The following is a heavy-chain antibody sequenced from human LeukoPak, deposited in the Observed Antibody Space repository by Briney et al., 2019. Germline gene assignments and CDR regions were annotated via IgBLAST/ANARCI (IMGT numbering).Heavy chain of an antibody. V-gene: IGHV1-2*06. CDR2: FNPNSGGT. CDR1: GYTFTGYY. D-gene: IGHD2-15*01. CDR3: VRGGHYCSGVNCYGTDY. Sequence: GASVKVSCKASGYTFTGYYIHWVRQAPGQGLEWMGRFNPNSGGTNSAQKFQARVTMTRDTSISTAYMELSGLTSDDTAVYYCVRGGHYCSGVNCYGTDYWGQGTLVTVSS. J-gene: IGHJ4*02.